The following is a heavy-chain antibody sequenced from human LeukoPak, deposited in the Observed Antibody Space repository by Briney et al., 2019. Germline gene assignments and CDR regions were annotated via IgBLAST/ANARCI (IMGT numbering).Heavy chain of an antibody. J-gene: IGHJ4*02. Sequence: GGSLRLSCAASGFTFSSYSMNWVRQAPGKGLEWVSSISSSSSYIYYADSVKGRFTISRDNAKDSLYLQMDSLRAEDTAVYYCASDALYSYCSSTSCYGPNDYWGQGTLVTVSS. CDR3: ASDALYSYCSSTSCYGPNDY. CDR1: GFTFSSYS. CDR2: ISSSSSYI. D-gene: IGHD2-2*01. V-gene: IGHV3-21*01.